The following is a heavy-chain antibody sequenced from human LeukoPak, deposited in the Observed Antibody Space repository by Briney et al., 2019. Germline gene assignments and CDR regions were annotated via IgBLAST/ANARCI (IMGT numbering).Heavy chain of an antibody. CDR3: ARENYDILTGYPHFDY. V-gene: IGHV4-34*01. D-gene: IGHD3-9*01. CDR1: GGSFSGYY. J-gene: IGHJ4*02. Sequence: PSETLSLTCAVYGGSFSGYYWSWIRQPPGKGLEWIGEINHSGSTNYNPSLKSRVTMSVDTSTNQFSLKLSSVTAADTAVYYCARENYDILTGYPHFDYWGQGTLVTVSS. CDR2: INHSGST.